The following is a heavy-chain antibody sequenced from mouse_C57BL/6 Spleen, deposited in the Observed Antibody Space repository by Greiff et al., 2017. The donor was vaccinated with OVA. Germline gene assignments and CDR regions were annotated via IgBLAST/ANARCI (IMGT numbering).Heavy chain of an antibody. J-gene: IGHJ2*01. CDR1: GYTFTSYW. CDR2: IYPGSGST. Sequence: VKLQQPGAELVKPGASVKMSCKASGYTFTSYWITWVKQRPGQGLEWIGDIYPGSGSTNYNEKFKSKATLTVDTSSSTAYMQLSSLTSEDSAVYYCARDSNYEGYFDYWGQGTTLTVSS. D-gene: IGHD2-5*01. CDR3: ARDSNYEGYFDY. V-gene: IGHV1-55*01.